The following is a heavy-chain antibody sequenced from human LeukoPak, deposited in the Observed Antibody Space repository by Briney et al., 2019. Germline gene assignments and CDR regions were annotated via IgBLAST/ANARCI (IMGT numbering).Heavy chain of an antibody. V-gene: IGHV3-48*02. Sequence: GGSLRLSCAASGLSFSSYSMNWVRQAPGKGLEWVSYINSDSSTICYADSVKGRFTISRDNAKSSVYLQMNSLRDEDTAVYYCARDERYAFDSWGQGTLVTVSS. J-gene: IGHJ4*02. CDR2: INSDSSTI. CDR1: GLSFSSYS. D-gene: IGHD5-24*01. CDR3: ARDERYAFDS.